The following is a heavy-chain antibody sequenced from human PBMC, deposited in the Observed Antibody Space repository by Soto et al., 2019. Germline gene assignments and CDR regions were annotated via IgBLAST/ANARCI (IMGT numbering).Heavy chain of an antibody. J-gene: IGHJ4*02. CDR1: GFTFSSYA. Sequence: EVQLLESGGGLVQPGGSLRLSCAASGFTFSSYAMSWVRQAPGKGLEWVSAISGSGGSTYYADSVKGRFTISRDNSKDTLYLQMNSLRAEDTAVYYCAKDLEIVGATTSDYWGQGTLVTVSS. CDR3: AKDLEIVGATTSDY. CDR2: ISGSGGST. V-gene: IGHV3-23*01. D-gene: IGHD1-26*01.